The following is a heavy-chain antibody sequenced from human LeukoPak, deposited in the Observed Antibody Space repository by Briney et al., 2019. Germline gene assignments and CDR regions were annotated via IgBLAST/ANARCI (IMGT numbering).Heavy chain of an antibody. CDR2: INPNSGGT. Sequence: GASVKVSCKASGYTFTGYYMHWVRQAPGQGLEWMGWINPNSGGTNYAQKFQGGVTMTRDTSISTAYMELSRLRSDDTAVYYCARDNAGPYQLPLGYYYYYMDVWGKGTTVTVSS. CDR3: ARDNAGPYQLPLGYYYYYMDV. V-gene: IGHV1-2*02. CDR1: GYTFTGYY. D-gene: IGHD2-2*01. J-gene: IGHJ6*03.